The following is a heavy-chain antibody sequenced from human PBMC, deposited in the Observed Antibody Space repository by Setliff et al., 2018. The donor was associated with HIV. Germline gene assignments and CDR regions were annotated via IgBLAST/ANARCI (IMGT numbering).Heavy chain of an antibody. CDR3: AREPSGSGNYFYLDY. CDR2: IYPSDGRT. V-gene: IGHV1-46*01. D-gene: IGHD1-26*01. Sequence: GASVKVSCKASGYTFTSYYMHWVRQAPGQGLEWMGIIYPSDGRTTYAQEFQGRVTMTRDTSTSTVYMELSSLRSEDTAVYYCAREPSGSGNYFYLDYWGQGTLVTVSS. CDR1: GYTFTSYY. J-gene: IGHJ4*02.